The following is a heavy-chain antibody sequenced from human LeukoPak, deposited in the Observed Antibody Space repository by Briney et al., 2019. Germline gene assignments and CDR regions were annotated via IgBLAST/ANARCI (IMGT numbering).Heavy chain of an antibody. Sequence: ASVKVSCKASGYTFTSYYMHWVRQAPGQGLEWMGIINPSGGSTSYAQKFQGRVTMTRDMSTSTVYMELSSLRSEDTAVYYCARDREVYATSVRWFDPWGQGTLVTVSS. J-gene: IGHJ5*02. CDR3: ARDREVYATSVRWFDP. D-gene: IGHD2-8*01. CDR2: INPSGGST. V-gene: IGHV1-46*01. CDR1: GYTFTSYY.